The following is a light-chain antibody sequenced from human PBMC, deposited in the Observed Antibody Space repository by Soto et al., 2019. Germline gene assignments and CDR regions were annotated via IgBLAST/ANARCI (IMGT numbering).Light chain of an antibody. CDR3: QQYEAVVT. CDR1: QSLTNNY. CDR2: GAS. Sequence: EIVLTQSPGTLSLSPGERATLSCRASQSLTNNYFAWYQQKPGRALTLLIDGASTRATGIPDRFSGSGSVTDFTLTISRREPEDVAVYYCQQYEAVVTFGQGTKVQ. J-gene: IGKJ1*01. V-gene: IGKV3-20*01.